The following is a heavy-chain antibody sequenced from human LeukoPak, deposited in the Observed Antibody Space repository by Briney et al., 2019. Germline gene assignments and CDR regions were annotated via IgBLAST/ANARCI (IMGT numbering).Heavy chain of an antibody. Sequence: PSETLSLTCTVSGGSISSYYWSWIRQPAGQGLEWIGRTYPSGSTNYNPSLKSRVTMSVDTSKNQFSLKLSSVTAADTAVYYCARTSGYSSGWYSPHFDYWGQGTLVTVSS. CDR1: GGSISSYY. CDR3: ARTSGYSSGWYSPHFDY. D-gene: IGHD6-19*01. J-gene: IGHJ4*02. CDR2: TYPSGST. V-gene: IGHV4-4*07.